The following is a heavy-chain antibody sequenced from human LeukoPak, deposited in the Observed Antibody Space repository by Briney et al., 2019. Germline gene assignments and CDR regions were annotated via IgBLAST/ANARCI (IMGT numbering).Heavy chain of an antibody. D-gene: IGHD2-2*01. CDR3: ARGSRYCSSTSCTYYFDC. CDR1: GGSISSSSYY. J-gene: IGHJ4*02. V-gene: IGHV4-39*07. Sequence: SETLSLTCTVSGGSISSSSYYWGWIRQPPGKGLEWIGSIYYSGSTYYNPSLKSRVTISVDTSKNQFSLKLSSVTAADTAVYYCARGSRYCSSTSCTYYFDCWGQGTLVTVSS. CDR2: IYYSGST.